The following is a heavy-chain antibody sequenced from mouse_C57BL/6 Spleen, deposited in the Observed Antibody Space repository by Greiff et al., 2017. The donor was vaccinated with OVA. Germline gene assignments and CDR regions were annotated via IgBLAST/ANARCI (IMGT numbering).Heavy chain of an antibody. J-gene: IGHJ2*01. D-gene: IGHD3-3*01. V-gene: IGHV1-62-2*01. CDR1: GYTFTEYT. CDR2: FYPGSGSI. Sequence: VKLVESGAELVKPGASVKLSCKASGYTFTEYTIHWVKQRSGQGLEWIGWFYPGSGSIKYNEKFKDKATLTADKSSSTVYMELSRLTSEDSAVYFCARHEEAGYYFDYWGQGTTLTVSS. CDR3: ARHEEAGYYFDY.